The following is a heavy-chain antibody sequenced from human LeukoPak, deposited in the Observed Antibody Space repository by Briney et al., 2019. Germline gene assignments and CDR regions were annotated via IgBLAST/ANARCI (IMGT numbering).Heavy chain of an antibody. V-gene: IGHV1-58*02. J-gene: IGHJ3*02. D-gene: IGHD6-19*01. CDR1: GFTFINSA. Sequence: VKVSCKASGFTFINSAMQWVRQARGQRLEWIGWIVVGSGNTNYAQKFQERVTITRNMSTSTAYMELSSLRSEDTALYYCAAGSQWLVRDDAFDIWGQGTMVTVSS. CDR2: IVVGSGNT. CDR3: AAGSQWLVRDDAFDI.